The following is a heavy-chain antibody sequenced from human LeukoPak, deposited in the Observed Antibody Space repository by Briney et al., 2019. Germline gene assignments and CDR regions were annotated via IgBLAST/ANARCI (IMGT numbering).Heavy chain of an antibody. Sequence: PGGSLRLSCAASAFTFSSHAMSWVRQAPGKGLEWVSAISGSGGSTYYADSVKGRFTISRDNSKNTLYLQMNSLRAEDTAVYYCAKDRVVVITNEIDYWGQGTLVTVSS. CDR2: ISGSGGST. J-gene: IGHJ4*02. D-gene: IGHD3-22*01. CDR1: AFTFSSHA. CDR3: AKDRVVVITNEIDY. V-gene: IGHV3-23*01.